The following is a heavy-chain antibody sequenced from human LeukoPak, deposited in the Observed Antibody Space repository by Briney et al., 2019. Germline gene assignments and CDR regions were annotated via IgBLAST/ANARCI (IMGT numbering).Heavy chain of an antibody. Sequence: AASVKVSCKASGGTFSSYAISWVRQAPGQGLEWMGGIIPIFGTANYAQKFQGRVTITADESTSTAYMELSSLRSEDTAVYYCARGNSPWSPHHYYYYMDVWGKGTTVTVSS. J-gene: IGHJ6*03. D-gene: IGHD2-15*01. CDR2: IIPIFGTA. CDR1: GGTFSSYA. V-gene: IGHV1-69*13. CDR3: ARGNSPWSPHHYYYYMDV.